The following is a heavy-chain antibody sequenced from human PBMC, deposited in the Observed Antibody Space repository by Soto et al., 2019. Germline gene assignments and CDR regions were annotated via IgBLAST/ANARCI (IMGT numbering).Heavy chain of an antibody. CDR1: GYTFTSYD. CDR3: ARDGVRGMDV. D-gene: IGHD2-8*01. V-gene: IGHV1-8*01. J-gene: IGHJ6*02. CDR2: MNHNSGNT. Sequence: QVQLVQSGAEVKKPGASVKVSCKASGYTFTSYDINWVRQATGQGLEWMGWMNHNSGNTGYAQKYQGRVTMTSNTSISNAYMELSSLSSEATAVSDGARDGVRGMDVWGQGTTVTVSS.